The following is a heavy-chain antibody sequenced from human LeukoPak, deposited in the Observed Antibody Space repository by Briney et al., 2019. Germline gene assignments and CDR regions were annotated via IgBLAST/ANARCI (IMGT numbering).Heavy chain of an antibody. Sequence: SETLSLTCTVSGGSISSYYWSWLRQPPGKGLEWIGYIYYSGSTNYNPSPKSRVTISVDTSKNQFSLKLSSVTAADTAVYYCARDVGGIQLLWGQGTLVTVSS. V-gene: IGHV4-59*01. CDR1: GGSISSYY. CDR3: ARDVGGIQLL. CDR2: IYYSGST. D-gene: IGHD5-18*01. J-gene: IGHJ4*02.